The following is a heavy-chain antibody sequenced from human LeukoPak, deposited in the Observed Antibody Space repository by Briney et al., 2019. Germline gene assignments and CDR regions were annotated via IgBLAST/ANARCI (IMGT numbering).Heavy chain of an antibody. CDR2: IFPGDSDT. CDR1: GYSFTTNW. Sequence: GESLKISCKASGYSFTTNWIGWVRQMPGQGLEWMGIIFPGDSDTRYSPSFQGQATISADKSISTAYLQWRSLKASDTAIYYCAKSSYRGAIAAAGVDYWGQGTLVTVSS. V-gene: IGHV5-51*01. D-gene: IGHD6-13*01. CDR3: AKSSYRGAIAAAGVDY. J-gene: IGHJ4*02.